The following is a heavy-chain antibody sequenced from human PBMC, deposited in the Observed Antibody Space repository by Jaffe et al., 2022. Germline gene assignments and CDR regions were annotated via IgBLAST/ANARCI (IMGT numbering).Heavy chain of an antibody. D-gene: IGHD3-3*01. CDR2: INHSGST. CDR3: ARPPYYDFWSGYYGFYAFDI. Sequence: QVQLQQWGAGLLKPSETLSLTCAVYGGSFSGYYWSWIRQPPGKGLEWIGEINHSGSTNYNPSLKSRVTISVDTSKNQFSLKLSSVTAADTAVYYCARPPYYDFWSGYYGFYAFDIWGQGTMVTVSS. V-gene: IGHV4-34*01. J-gene: IGHJ3*02. CDR1: GGSFSGYY.